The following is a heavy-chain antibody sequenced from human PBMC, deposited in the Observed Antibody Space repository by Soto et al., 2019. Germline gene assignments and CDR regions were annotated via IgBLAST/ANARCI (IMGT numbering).Heavy chain of an antibody. CDR1: GGSFSGYY. CDR3: ARVYSSSWYFSSMDV. Sequence: SETLSLTCAVYGGSFSGYYWSWIRQPPGKGLEWIGEINDSGSTNYNPSLKSRVTISVETSKHQFSLRLSSVTAADTAVYYCARVYSSSWYFSSMDVWGQGTTVTVSS. D-gene: IGHD6-13*01. J-gene: IGHJ6*02. CDR2: INDSGST. V-gene: IGHV4-34*01.